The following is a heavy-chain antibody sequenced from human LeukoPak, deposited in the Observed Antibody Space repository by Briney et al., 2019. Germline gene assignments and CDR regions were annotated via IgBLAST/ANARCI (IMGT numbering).Heavy chain of an antibody. D-gene: IGHD3-10*01. CDR2: IYTSGST. Sequence: SETLSLTCTVSGGSISSGSYYWSWIRQPAGKGLEWIGRIYTSGSTYYNPSLKSRVTISVDTSKNQFSLKLSSVTAADTAVYYCARDTGNYYPWGQGTLVTVSS. CDR1: GGSISSGSYY. J-gene: IGHJ5*02. CDR3: ARDTGNYYP. V-gene: IGHV4-61*02.